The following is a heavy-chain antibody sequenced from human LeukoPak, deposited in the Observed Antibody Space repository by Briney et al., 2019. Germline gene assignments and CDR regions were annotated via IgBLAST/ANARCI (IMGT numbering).Heavy chain of an antibody. J-gene: IGHJ3*02. Sequence: RPGGSLRLSCAASGFTFSSYSMNWVRQAPGKGLEWVSSISSSSSYIYYADSVKGRFTISRDNAKNSLYLQMNSLRAEDTAVYYCARDSRSSGWYFDAFDIWGQGTMVTVSS. CDR3: ARDSRSSGWYFDAFDI. D-gene: IGHD6-19*01. CDR1: GFTFSSYS. CDR2: ISSSSSYI. V-gene: IGHV3-21*01.